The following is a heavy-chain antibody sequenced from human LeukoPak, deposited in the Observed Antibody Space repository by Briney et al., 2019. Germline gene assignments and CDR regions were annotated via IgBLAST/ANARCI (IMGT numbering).Heavy chain of an antibody. J-gene: IGHJ4*02. V-gene: IGHV3-30*19. CDR3: AKDRTAGYDGLVDY. D-gene: IGHD5-12*01. Sequence: PGGSLRLSCAASGFTFSSYGMHWVRQAPGKGLEWVAVISYDGNNKYYADSVKGRFTISRDNSKNTLYLQMNSLRAEDTAVYYCAKDRTAGYDGLVDYWGQGTLVTVSS. CDR1: GFTFSSYG. CDR2: ISYDGNNK.